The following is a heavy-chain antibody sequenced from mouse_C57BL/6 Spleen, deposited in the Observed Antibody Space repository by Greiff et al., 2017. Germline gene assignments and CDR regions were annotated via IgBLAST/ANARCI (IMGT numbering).Heavy chain of an antibody. CDR3: TIHDYGGTYWCLDD. CDR2: ISTDYGDA. Sequence: QVQLQQSGAELVRPGASVKISCTASGYTFTDYSMHWVKQRPEQSLEWIGMISTDYGDAGYNPKFQGKATMTVDKSSNTAYMELTRLTSEDSAVYYCTIHDYGGTYWCLDDWGPGTTVTVSS. CDR1: GYTFTDYS. D-gene: IGHD2-4*01. J-gene: IGHJ1*01. V-gene: IGHV1-67*01.